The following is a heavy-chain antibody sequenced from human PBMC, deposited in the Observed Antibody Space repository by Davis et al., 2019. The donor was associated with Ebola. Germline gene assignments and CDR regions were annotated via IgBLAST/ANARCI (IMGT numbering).Heavy chain of an antibody. J-gene: IGHJ6*02. CDR2: IYYSGST. V-gene: IGHV4-59*01. CDR1: GGSISSYY. D-gene: IGHD5-12*01. Sequence: MPSETLSLTCTVSGGSISSYYWSWIRQPPGKGLEWIGYIYYSGSTNYNPSLKSRVTISVDTSKNQFSLKLSSVTAADTAVYYCARVYDYHYGMDVWGQGTTVTVSS. CDR3: ARVYDYHYGMDV.